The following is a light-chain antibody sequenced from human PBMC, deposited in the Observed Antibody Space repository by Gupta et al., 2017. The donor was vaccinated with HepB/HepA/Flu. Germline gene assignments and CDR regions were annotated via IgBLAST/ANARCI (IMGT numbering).Light chain of an antibody. CDR1: QGISSY. CDR2: AAS. V-gene: IGKV1-9*01. Sequence: DIQLTQSPSFLSASVGDRVTITCRASQGISSYLAWYQQRPGKARNLLIYAASTVQSGVPSRFSGSGSGTEFSLSISSLQPEDFATYYCQQLNNYPRTFGQGTKVEIK. J-gene: IGKJ1*01. CDR3: QQLNNYPRT.